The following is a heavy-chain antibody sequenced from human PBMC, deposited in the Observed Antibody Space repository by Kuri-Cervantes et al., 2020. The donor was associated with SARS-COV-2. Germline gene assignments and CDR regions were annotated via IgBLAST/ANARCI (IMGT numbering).Heavy chain of an antibody. CDR3: ARDRYYDFWSGSLDAFDI. V-gene: IGHV1-8*02. J-gene: IGHJ3*02. CDR1: GHTFTSYD. Sequence: ASVKVSCKASGHTFTSYDINWVRQATGQGLEWMGWMNPNSGNTGYAQKFQGRVTMTRDTSTSTVYMELSSLRSEDTAVYYCARDRYYDFWSGSLDAFDIWGQGTMVTVSS. D-gene: IGHD3-3*01. CDR2: MNPNSGNT.